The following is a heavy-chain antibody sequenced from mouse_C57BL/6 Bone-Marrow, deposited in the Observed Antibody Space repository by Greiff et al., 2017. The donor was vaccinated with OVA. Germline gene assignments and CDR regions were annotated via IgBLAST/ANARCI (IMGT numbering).Heavy chain of an antibody. D-gene: IGHD1-1*01. J-gene: IGHJ2*01. CDR2: IYPRSGNT. Sequence: VKLVESGAELARPGASVKLSCKASGYTFTSYGISWVKQRTGQGLEWIGEIYPRSGNTYYNEKFKGKATLTADKSSSTAYMELRSLTSEDSAVYFCARRVVDYWGQGTTLTVSS. V-gene: IGHV1-81*01. CDR3: ARRVVDY. CDR1: GYTFTSYG.